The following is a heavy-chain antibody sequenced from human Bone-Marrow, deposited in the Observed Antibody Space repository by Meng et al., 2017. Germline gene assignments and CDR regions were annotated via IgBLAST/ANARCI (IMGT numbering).Heavy chain of an antibody. V-gene: IGHV3-23*01. CDR1: GFTFSSYA. CDR2: INTSGGST. CDR3: ARDGGSEYYDILAGYDN. D-gene: IGHD3-9*01. Sequence: GESLKISCAASGFTFSSYAMSWVRQAPGKGLEWVSSINTSGGSTYFADSVKGRFTISRDNSKNTLYLQMNSLRAEDTAVYYCARDGGSEYYDILAGYDNWGQGTLVTVSS. J-gene: IGHJ4*02.